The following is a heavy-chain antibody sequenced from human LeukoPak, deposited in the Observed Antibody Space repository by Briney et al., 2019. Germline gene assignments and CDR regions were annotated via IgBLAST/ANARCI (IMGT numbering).Heavy chain of an antibody. V-gene: IGHV1-2*02. CDR2: INPNSGGT. Sequence: ASAKVSCKASGYTFTGYYMHWVRQAPGQGLEWMGWINPNSGGTNYAQKFQGRVTMTRDTSISTAYMELSRLRSDDTAVYYCARWPPPYCSGGSCYPYWGQGTLVTVSS. D-gene: IGHD2-15*01. J-gene: IGHJ4*02. CDR3: ARWPPPYCSGGSCYPY. CDR1: GYTFTGYY.